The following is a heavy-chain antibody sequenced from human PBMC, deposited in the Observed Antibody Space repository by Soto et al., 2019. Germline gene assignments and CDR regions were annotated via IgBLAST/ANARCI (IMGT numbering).Heavy chain of an antibody. J-gene: IGHJ5*02. CDR1: GGTISGYY. CDR2: IYSSGNT. CDR3: ARGQRFSDWFDP. D-gene: IGHD3-3*01. Sequence: SETLSLTCSVSGGTISGYYWTWIRQPAGKGLEWIGRIYSSGNTKYNPSLQTRVTMSLDTSNNQFSLRLTSVTAADTAVYYCARGQRFSDWFDPWGQGTLVTVSS. V-gene: IGHV4-4*07.